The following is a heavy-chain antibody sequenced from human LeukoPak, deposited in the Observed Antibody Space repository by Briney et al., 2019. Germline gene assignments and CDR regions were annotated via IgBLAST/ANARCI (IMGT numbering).Heavy chain of an antibody. Sequence: PSETLSLTCTVSGGSISSYYWSWIRQPPGKGLEWIGYIYTSGSTNYNPSLKSRVTISVDTSKNQFSLKLNSVTAADTAVYYCARGPEKWHWAYYHYMDVWGKGATVTVSS. CDR2: IYTSGST. V-gene: IGHV4-4*09. CDR3: ARGPEKWHWAYYHYMDV. D-gene: IGHD5-12*01. CDR1: GGSISSYY. J-gene: IGHJ6*03.